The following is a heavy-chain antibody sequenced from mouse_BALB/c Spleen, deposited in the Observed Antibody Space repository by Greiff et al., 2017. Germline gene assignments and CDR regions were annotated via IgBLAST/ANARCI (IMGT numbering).Heavy chain of an antibody. J-gene: IGHJ4*01. Sequence: EVQLQQSGAELVKPGASVKLSCTASGFNIKDTYMHWVKQRPEQGLEWIGRIDPANGNTKYDPKFQGKATITADTSSNTAYLHLSSLTSEDTAVYYCARVPYYYYAMDYWGQGTSGTVSS. D-gene: IGHD1-1*01. V-gene: IGHV14-3*02. CDR2: IDPANGNT. CDR1: GFNIKDTY. CDR3: ARVPYYYYAMDY.